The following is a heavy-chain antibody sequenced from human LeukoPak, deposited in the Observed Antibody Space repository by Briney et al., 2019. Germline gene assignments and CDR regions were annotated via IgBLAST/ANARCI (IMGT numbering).Heavy chain of an antibody. CDR3: ARDYYDSSGHRFDY. Sequence: GASVKVSFKASGYTFTAYHIHWVRQAPGQGLEWMGGINTNNGGTNYAQKFQGSVTMTRDTSISTAYMELSRLRSDDTAMYYCARDYYDSSGHRFDYWGQGTLVTVSS. V-gene: IGHV1-2*02. D-gene: IGHD3-22*01. CDR2: INTNNGGT. CDR1: GYTFTAYH. J-gene: IGHJ4*02.